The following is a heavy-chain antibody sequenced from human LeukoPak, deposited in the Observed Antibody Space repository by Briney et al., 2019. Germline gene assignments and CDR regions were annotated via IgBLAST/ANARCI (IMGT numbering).Heavy chain of an antibody. V-gene: IGHV1-69*13. J-gene: IGHJ4*01. Sequence: SVKVSCKASGGTFSSYAINWVRQATGQGLELMGGIIPIFGTANYAQKFQGRVTITADESTSTAYMELSSLRSEDTAVYYCARDRLYGDDYVWGSYRLTDYWGQGTLVTVSS. CDR1: GGTFSSYA. D-gene: IGHD3-16*02. CDR3: ARDRLYGDDYVWGSYRLTDY. CDR2: IIPIFGTA.